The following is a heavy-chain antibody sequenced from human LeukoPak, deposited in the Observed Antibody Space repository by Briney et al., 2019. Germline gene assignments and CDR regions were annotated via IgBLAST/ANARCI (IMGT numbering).Heavy chain of an antibody. CDR1: GYTFSVYY. D-gene: IGHD2-15*01. V-gene: IGHV1-2*02. CDR3: AREGRGWAFDI. J-gene: IGHJ3*02. CDR2: INPNSGGT. Sequence: ASVKVSCKASGYTFSVYYIHWVRQAPGQGLEWMGWINPNSGGTNYAQKFQGRVTMTRDTSISAAYMELSRLRSDDTAVYYCAREGRGWAFDIWGQGTMVTVSS.